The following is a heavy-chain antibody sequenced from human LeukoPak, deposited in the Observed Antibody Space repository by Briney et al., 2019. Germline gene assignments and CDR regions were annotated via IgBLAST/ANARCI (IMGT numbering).Heavy chain of an antibody. J-gene: IGHJ6*02. D-gene: IGHD6-19*01. CDR3: ARGGYSSGWYPYYYYGMDV. Sequence: SETLSLTSTVSGGSISSYYWSWIRQPPGKGLEWIGYIYYSGSTNYNPSLKSRVTISVDTSKNQFSLKLSSVTAADTAVYYCARGGYSSGWYPYYYYGMDVWGQGTTVTVSS. V-gene: IGHV4-59*01. CDR1: GGSISSYY. CDR2: IYYSGST.